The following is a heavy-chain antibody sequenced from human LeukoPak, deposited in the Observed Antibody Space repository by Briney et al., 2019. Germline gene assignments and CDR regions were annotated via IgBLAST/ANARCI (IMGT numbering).Heavy chain of an antibody. D-gene: IGHD5-24*01. CDR2: ISSSDSTI. V-gene: IGHV3-48*03. Sequence: PGGSLRLSCAASGFTFSSYEMNWVRQAPGKGLEWVSYISSSDSTIYYADSVKGRFTISRDNAKNSLYLQMNSLRAGDTAVYYCARTIEMATISYSDYWGQGTLVTVSS. CDR1: GFTFSSYE. CDR3: ARTIEMATISYSDY. J-gene: IGHJ4*02.